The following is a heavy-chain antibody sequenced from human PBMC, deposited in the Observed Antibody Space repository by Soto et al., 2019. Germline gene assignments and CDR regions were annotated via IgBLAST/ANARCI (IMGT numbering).Heavy chain of an antibody. V-gene: IGHV1-69*06. CDR2: IIPVVGTT. CDR1: GDTFTTNS. J-gene: IGHJ4*02. Sequence: QVQLVQSGAEVKKPGSSVKVSCKASGDTFTTNSLNWVRQAPGQGLEWMGGIIPVVGTTKYAQKYQDRVNITGDKSTNTAYMELSSLRSDDTAVYYCARGLLYATTYFDYGGQGTQVTVSS. CDR3: ARGLLYATTYFDY. D-gene: IGHD2-8*01.